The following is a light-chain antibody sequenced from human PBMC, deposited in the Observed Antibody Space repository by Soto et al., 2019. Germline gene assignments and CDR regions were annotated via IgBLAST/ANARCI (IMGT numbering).Light chain of an antibody. CDR1: NSDVGGYNY. CDR3: SSYTSNNWV. V-gene: IGLV2-14*01. J-gene: IGLJ3*02. Sequence: QSALTQPASVSGSPGQSITISCTGTNSDVGGYNYVSWYQQHPGKAPKLMIYEVSNRPSGVSNRFSGSKSGNTASLTISGLQAEDEADYYCSSYTSNNWVFGGGTKVTVL. CDR2: EVS.